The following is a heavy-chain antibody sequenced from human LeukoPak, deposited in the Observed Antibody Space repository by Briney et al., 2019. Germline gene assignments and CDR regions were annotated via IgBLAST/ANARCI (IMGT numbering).Heavy chain of an antibody. J-gene: IGHJ4*02. CDR1: GYTFTGYY. CDR2: INPNSGGT. D-gene: IGHD5-18*01. V-gene: IGHV1-2*02. Sequence: PLASVKVSCKASGYTFTGYYMHWVRQAPGQGLEWMGWINPNSGGTNYAQKFQGRVTMTRDTSISTAYMELSRLRSDDTAVYYCARFQYSYGHEGDYWGQGTLVTVSS. CDR3: ARFQYSYGHEGDY.